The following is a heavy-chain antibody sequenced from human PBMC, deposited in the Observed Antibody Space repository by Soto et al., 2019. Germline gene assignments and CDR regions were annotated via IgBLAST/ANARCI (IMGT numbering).Heavy chain of an antibody. V-gene: IGHV3-23*01. CDR3: AKDAGSIAAAGYYFDY. J-gene: IGHJ4*02. Sequence: SLRLSCAASGFTFSSYAMSWVRQAPGKGLEWVSAISGSGGSTYYADSVKGRFTISRDNSKNTLYLQMNSLRAEDTAVYYCAKDAGSIAAAGYYFDYWGQGTLVTVSS. D-gene: IGHD6-13*01. CDR1: GFTFSSYA. CDR2: ISGSGGST.